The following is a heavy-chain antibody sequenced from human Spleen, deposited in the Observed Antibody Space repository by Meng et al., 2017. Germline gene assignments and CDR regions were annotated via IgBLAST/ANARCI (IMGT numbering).Heavy chain of an antibody. CDR3: ARVMYSSNGAFDI. CDR2: IIPIFGTA. J-gene: IGHJ3*02. CDR1: GGTFSNYA. D-gene: IGHD1-26*01. V-gene: IGHV1-69*06. Sequence: SVKVSCKASGGTFSNYAFNWVRQAPGQGLEWMGGIIPIFGTANYAQKFQGRVTITADKSTSTAYMELSSLRSEDTAVYYCARVMYSSNGAFDIWGQGTMVTVSS.